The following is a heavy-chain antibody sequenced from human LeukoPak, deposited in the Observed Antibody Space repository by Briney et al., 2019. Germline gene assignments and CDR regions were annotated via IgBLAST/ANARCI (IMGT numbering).Heavy chain of an antibody. CDR2: MNPNSGNT. D-gene: IGHD6-19*01. Sequence: GASVKVSCKASGYTFTSYDINGVRQATGQGLEWMGWMNPNSGNTGYAQKFQGRVTITRNTSISTAYMELSSLRSEDTAVYYCAREQWGEGRGDNWFDPWGQGTLVTVSS. CDR3: AREQWGEGRGDNWFDP. CDR1: GYTFTSYD. J-gene: IGHJ5*02. V-gene: IGHV1-8*03.